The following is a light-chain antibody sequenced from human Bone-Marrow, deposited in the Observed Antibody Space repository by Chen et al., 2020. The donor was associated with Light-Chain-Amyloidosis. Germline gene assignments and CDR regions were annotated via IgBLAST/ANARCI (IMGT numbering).Light chain of an antibody. Sequence: QSALTQPASVSGSPGQSITISCTGTSSDVGGDNHCAWYQQHPDKAPKLMIYAVTNRPSWVPDRSSGSKSDNTASLTISGLQTEDEADYFCSSYTITNTLVFGSGTRVTVL. CDR3: SSYTITNTLV. J-gene: IGLJ1*01. CDR1: SSDVGGDNH. CDR2: AVT. V-gene: IGLV2-14*01.